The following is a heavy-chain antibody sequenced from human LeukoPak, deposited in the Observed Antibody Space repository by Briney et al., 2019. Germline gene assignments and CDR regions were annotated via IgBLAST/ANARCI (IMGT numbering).Heavy chain of an antibody. CDR3: TRGCSTTSCYDFDY. CDR2: IRSKANSYAT. J-gene: IGHJ4*02. V-gene: IGHV3-73*01. CDR1: GFTFSGSA. Sequence: GGSLKLSCAASGFTFSGSAMHWVRQASGKGLEWVGRIRSKANSYATAYAASVKGRFTISRDDSKNTAYLQMNSLKTEDTVVYYCTRGCSTTSCYDFDYWGQGTLVTVSS. D-gene: IGHD2-2*01.